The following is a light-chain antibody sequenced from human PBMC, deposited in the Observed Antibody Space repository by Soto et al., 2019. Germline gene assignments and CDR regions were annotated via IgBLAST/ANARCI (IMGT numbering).Light chain of an antibody. Sequence: SCRASQSVSSKYLAWYQQKPGQAPRVLIYGASIRATGIPERFSGGGSGTDFTLTITRLEPEDFAVYYCQQYGSSLFTFGPGTKVDIK. V-gene: IGKV3-20*01. J-gene: IGKJ3*01. CDR3: QQYGSSLFT. CDR1: QSVSSKY. CDR2: GAS.